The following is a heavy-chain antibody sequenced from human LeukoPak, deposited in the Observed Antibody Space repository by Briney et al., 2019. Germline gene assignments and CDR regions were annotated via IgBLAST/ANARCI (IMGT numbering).Heavy chain of an antibody. J-gene: IGHJ4*02. V-gene: IGHV3-9*02. D-gene: IGHD2/OR15-2a*01. CDR1: GFTSNDHA. CDR3: TRDATYYLRYGYFDS. CDR2: IFWNGEGA. Sequence: GRSLRLSCVASGFTSNDHAMHWVRQAPGKGLEWVSGIFWNGEGAGYAGSVRGRFTISRDNAKNSVYLQMNSLRPEDTAVYCCTRDATYYLRYGYFDSWGQGTLVTVSS.